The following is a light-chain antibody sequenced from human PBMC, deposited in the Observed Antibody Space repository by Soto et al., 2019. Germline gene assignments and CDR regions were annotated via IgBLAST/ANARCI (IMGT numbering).Light chain of an antibody. CDR1: QSVSTS. J-gene: IGKJ2*01. Sequence: EIVLTQFPATLSLSPGERATLSCRASQSVSTSLAWYQQKPGQAPRLLIYDASNRATGIPARFSGSGSGTDFALPITTLEPEDFAVYYCQLRSTWPPYTFGQGTKLEIK. CDR3: QLRSTWPPYT. CDR2: DAS. V-gene: IGKV3-11*01.